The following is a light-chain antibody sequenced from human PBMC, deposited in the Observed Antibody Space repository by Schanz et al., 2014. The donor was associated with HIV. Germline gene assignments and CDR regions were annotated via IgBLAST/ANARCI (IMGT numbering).Light chain of an antibody. J-gene: IGLJ2*01. Sequence: QSALTQPTSVSGSPGQSITISCTVASSDVGDFNFVSWYQQHPGKAPKLMIYDFSDRPSGISSRFSGSKSGNTASLTISALQAEDEADYYCSSYTSSNTVIFGGGTKVTVL. CDR1: SSDVGDFNF. CDR2: DFS. CDR3: SSYTSSNTVI. V-gene: IGLV2-14*03.